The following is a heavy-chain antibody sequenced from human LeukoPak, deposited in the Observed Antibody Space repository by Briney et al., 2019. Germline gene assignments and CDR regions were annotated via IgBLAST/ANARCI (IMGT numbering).Heavy chain of an antibody. CDR1: GGSISDYY. J-gene: IGHJ6*02. D-gene: IGHD2-2*01. Sequence: PETLSLTCTVSGGSISDYYWNWMRQPPGKGLEWIGYIYYSGTTNYSPSLKSRVTISVDTSKNQFSLKLSSVTAADTAVYYCARGYCSSTSCYLWSEMSYYYYGMDVWGQGTTVTVSS. V-gene: IGHV4-59*01. CDR2: IYYSGTT. CDR3: ARGYCSSTSCYLWSEMSYYYYGMDV.